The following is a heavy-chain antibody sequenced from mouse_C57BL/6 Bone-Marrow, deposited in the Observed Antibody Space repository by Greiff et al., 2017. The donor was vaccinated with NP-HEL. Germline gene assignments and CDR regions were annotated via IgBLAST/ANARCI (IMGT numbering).Heavy chain of an antibody. J-gene: IGHJ4*01. CDR1: GYAFSSSW. CDR3: ARGGDYDAMDY. V-gene: IGHV1-82*01. CDR2: IYPGDGDT. Sequence: QVQLKQSGPELVKPGASVKISCKASGYAFSSSWMNWVKQRPGKGLEWIGRIYPGDGDTNYNGKFKGKATLTADKSSSTAYMQLSSLTSEDSAVYVCARGGDYDAMDYWGQGTSVTVSS.